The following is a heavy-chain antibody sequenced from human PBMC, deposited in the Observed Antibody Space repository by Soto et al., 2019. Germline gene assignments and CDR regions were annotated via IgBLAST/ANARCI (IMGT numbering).Heavy chain of an antibody. V-gene: IGHV1-18*01. CDR1: GYTFTSYG. CDR2: ISAYNGNT. CDR3: ARDIKDSSSWSGAEYFQH. D-gene: IGHD6-13*01. J-gene: IGHJ1*01. Sequence: QVQLVQSGAEVKKPGASVKVSCKASGYTFTSYGISWVRQAPGQGLEWMGWISAYNGNTNYAQKLQGKVTMTPDTSTSTDYMWMRSLRSDATAVYYCARDIKDSSSWSGAEYFQHWGQGTLVTVSS.